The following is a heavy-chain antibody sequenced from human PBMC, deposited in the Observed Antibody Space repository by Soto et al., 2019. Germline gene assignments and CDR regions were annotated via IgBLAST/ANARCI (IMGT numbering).Heavy chain of an antibody. V-gene: IGHV4-59*01. CDR2: IQYTGST. D-gene: IGHD3-16*01. CDR3: TRGWGYFDN. J-gene: IGHJ4*02. Sequence: WTWIRQPPGKGLEWIGYIQYTGSTYYNPSLKSRVTMSLDTSKKQFSLKLSSVTAADTAVYYCTRGWGYFDNWSQGTLVTVSS.